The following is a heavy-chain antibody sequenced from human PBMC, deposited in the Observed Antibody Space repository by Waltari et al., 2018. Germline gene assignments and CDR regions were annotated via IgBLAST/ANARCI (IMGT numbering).Heavy chain of an antibody. CDR3: ARTYYYDSRDFDY. V-gene: IGHV1-18*04. J-gene: IGHJ4*02. CDR1: GYTFAKYG. CDR2: NNAYNGLT. D-gene: IGHD3-22*01. Sequence: QVQLIQSGGEVQTPGASVKVPCKDSGYTFAKYGISWVRQAPGQGLEWLGWNNAYNGLTKYGQTVQDRATMTTVASASTAYRELRSLRSDDTAMYYCARTYYYDSRDFDYWGQGSLVTVSS.